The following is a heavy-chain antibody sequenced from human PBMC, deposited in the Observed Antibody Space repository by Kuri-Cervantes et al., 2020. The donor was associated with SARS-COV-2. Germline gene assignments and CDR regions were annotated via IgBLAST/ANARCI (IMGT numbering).Heavy chain of an antibody. CDR3: ASGTYGDYLDY. J-gene: IGHJ4*02. CDR1: GYSISSGYY. D-gene: IGHD4-17*01. CDR2: IYHSGST. V-gene: IGHV4-38-2*02. Sequence: SQTLSLTCTVSGYSISSGYYWGWIRQPPGKGLEWIGSIYHSGSTYYNPSLKSRVTISVDTSKNQLSLKLSSVTAADTAVYYCASGTYGDYLDYWGQGTLVTVSS.